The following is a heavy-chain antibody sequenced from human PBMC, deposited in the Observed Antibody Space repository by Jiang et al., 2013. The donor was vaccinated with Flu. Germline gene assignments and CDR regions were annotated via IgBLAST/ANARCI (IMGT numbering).Heavy chain of an antibody. V-gene: IGHV4-39*02. CDR2: VYSTGKT. J-gene: IGHJ5*02. Sequence: GSGLVKPSETLSLTCSVSGVSIKSTSYYWGWVRQPPGKGLEWIGSVYSTGKTFYDPSLRSRLTVDVDTSKNEVSLTLTSVTAADSAVYYCARGGTGYYATPTRFDPWGQGTLVTVSS. CDR1: GVSIKSTSYY. CDR3: ARGGTGYYATPTRFDP. D-gene: IGHD3/OR15-3a*01.